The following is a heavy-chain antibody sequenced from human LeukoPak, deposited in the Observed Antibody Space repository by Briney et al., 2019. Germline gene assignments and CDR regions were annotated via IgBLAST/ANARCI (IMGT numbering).Heavy chain of an antibody. J-gene: IGHJ6*02. CDR2: IKQDGSEK. V-gene: IGHV3-7*05. D-gene: IGHD6-13*01. CDR3: ARDPYSSSWSYGMDV. CDR1: GFTFSNYW. Sequence: PGGSLRLSCTASGFTFSNYWMSWVRQTPEKGLEWVANIKQDGSEKVDLDSVKGRFTISRDNAQTSLYLHMNSLRAEDTAVYYCARDPYSSSWSYGMDVWGQGTTVTVSS.